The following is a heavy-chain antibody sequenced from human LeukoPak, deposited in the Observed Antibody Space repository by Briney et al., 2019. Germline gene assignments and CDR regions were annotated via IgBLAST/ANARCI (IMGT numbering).Heavy chain of an antibody. CDR1: GFTFSSYI. CDR2: ISSSSSYI. D-gene: IGHD2-2*01. CDR3: ARDPLYCSSTSCFFDY. V-gene: IGHV3-21*01. Sequence: GGSLRLSCAASGFTFSSYIMNWVRQAPGKGLEWVSSISSSSSYIYYADSVKVRFTISRDNAKNSLYLQMNSLRAEDTAVYYCARDPLYCSSTSCFFDYWGQGTLVTVSS. J-gene: IGHJ4*02.